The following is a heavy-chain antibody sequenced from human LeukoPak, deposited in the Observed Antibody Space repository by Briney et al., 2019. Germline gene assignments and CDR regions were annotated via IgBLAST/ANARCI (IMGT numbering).Heavy chain of an antibody. CDR3: ARDAVDTANAV. Sequence: GGSLRLSCAASGFTFTTYWMHWVRQAPGKGLVWVSHINSDGGITSYADSVKGRFTISRDNAKNTLYLQMNSLRAEDTAVYYCARDAVDTANAVWGQGTTVTVSS. CDR2: INSDGGIT. D-gene: IGHD5-18*01. CDR1: GFTFTTYW. V-gene: IGHV3-74*01. J-gene: IGHJ6*02.